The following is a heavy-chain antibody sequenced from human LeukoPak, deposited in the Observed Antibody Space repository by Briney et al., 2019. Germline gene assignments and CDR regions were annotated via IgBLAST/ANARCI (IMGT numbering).Heavy chain of an antibody. J-gene: IGHJ6*03. CDR1: GYTFTSYG. CDR2: IIPIFGTA. D-gene: IGHD1-7*01. CDR3: ASGELRGGYYYYMDV. V-gene: IGHV1-69*13. Sequence: SVKVSCKASGYTFTSYGISWVRQAPGQGLEWMGGIIPIFGTANYAQKFQGRVTVTADESTSTAYMELSSLRSEDTAVYYCASGELRGGYYYYMDVWGKGTTVTVSS.